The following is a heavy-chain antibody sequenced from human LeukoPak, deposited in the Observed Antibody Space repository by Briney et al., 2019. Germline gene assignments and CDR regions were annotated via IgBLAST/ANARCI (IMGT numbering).Heavy chain of an antibody. V-gene: IGHV3-23*01. D-gene: IGHD6-19*01. J-gene: IGHJ4*02. CDR3: ARRSGIAVAGAFDY. CDR1: GFTFSSYA. CDR2: ISGSGDST. Sequence: GGSLRLSCAASGFTFSSYAMRWVRQATGKGLEWVSGISGSGDSTYYADSVKGRFTISRDNSKNTLYLQMNSLRAEDTAVYYCARRSGIAVAGAFDYWGQGTLVTVSS.